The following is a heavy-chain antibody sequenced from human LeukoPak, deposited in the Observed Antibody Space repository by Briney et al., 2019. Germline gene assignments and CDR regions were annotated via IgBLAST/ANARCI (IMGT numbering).Heavy chain of an antibody. CDR1: GYTFSANY. D-gene: IGHD1-26*01. J-gene: IGHJ5*02. V-gene: IGHV1-2*02. Sequence: GASVKVSCKPSGYTFSANYIHWVRQAPGQGLEWMGSIDPKSGDTIYAQKFQGRATMTRDTPMKTVYMEVTRLTFDDTAVYYCTRGHGTSMFDAWGQGTLVTVPS. CDR3: TRGHGTSMFDA. CDR2: IDPKSGDT.